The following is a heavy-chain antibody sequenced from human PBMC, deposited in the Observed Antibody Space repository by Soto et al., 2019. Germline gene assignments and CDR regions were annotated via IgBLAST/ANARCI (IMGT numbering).Heavy chain of an antibody. CDR3: ARALYYDILTGYYYFDD. J-gene: IGHJ4*02. D-gene: IGHD3-9*01. CDR1: GYTFTGYY. CDR2: INPNSGGT. Sequence: SVNVSCKDSGYTFTGYYMHWVRQAPGQGIEWRDGINPNSGGTNYAQKFQGWVTMTRDTSISTAYMELSRLRSDDTAVYYCARALYYDILTGYYYFDDRGQGTLVTVSS. V-gene: IGHV1-2*04.